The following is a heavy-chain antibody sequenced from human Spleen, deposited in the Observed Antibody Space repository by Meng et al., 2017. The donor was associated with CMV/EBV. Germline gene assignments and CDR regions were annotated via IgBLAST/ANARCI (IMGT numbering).Heavy chain of an antibody. J-gene: IGHJ3*02. D-gene: IGHD2-2*01. CDR2: VTSGGTT. Sequence: GESLKISCAASGFTFDDFTMHWVRQAPGKGLEWVSGVTSGGTTYYADSVKGRFTISRDNSKNSLYLQMNSLRTEDTALYYCASTVVVPAANWEGAFDIWGQGTMVTVSS. CDR3: ASTVVVPAANWEGAFDI. CDR1: GFTFDDFT. V-gene: IGHV3-43*01.